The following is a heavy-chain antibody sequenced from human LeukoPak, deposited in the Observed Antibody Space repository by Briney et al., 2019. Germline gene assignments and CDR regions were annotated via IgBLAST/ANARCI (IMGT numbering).Heavy chain of an antibody. CDR2: ISGSGGST. CDR3: AKDRIAAAATFMDV. J-gene: IGHJ6*03. CDR1: GFTSTNYA. Sequence: QPGGSLRLSCAASGFTSTNYAISWVRQAPGKGLEWVSAISGSGGSTYYADSVKGRFTISRDNSKNTLYLQMNSLRAEDTAVYYCAKDRIAAAATFMDVWGKGTTVTVSS. V-gene: IGHV3-23*01. D-gene: IGHD6-13*01.